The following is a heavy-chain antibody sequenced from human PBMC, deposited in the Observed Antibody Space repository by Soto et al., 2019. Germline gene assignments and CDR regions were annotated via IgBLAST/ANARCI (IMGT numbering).Heavy chain of an antibody. Sequence: PSETLSLTCTVSSASVSSGSYYWSWIRQPPGKGLEWIGNIYYSGNTYYNPSLKSRLIISIDTSKNQFSLKVGSVTAADTAVYYCARGSTPLDYYYYYGMDVWGQGTTVTVSS. J-gene: IGHJ6*02. CDR3: ARGSTPLDYYYYYGMDV. V-gene: IGHV4-30-4*01. CDR1: SASVSSGSYY. CDR2: IYYSGNT.